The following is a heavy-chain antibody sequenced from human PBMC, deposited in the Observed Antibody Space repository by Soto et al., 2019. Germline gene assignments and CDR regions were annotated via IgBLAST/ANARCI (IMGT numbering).Heavy chain of an antibody. J-gene: IGHJ5*02. CDR3: ARGRLDRSWFDP. CDR2: MNPNSGNT. Sequence: QVQLVQSGAEVKKPGASVKVSCKASGYTFTSYDINCVRKATGQGLEWMGWMNPNSGNTGYAQKFQGRVTMTRNTSISPAYRELSSLRSEHTAVYYCARGRLDRSWFDPWGQVTLVTVAS. V-gene: IGHV1-8*01. D-gene: IGHD3-22*01. CDR1: GYTFTSYD.